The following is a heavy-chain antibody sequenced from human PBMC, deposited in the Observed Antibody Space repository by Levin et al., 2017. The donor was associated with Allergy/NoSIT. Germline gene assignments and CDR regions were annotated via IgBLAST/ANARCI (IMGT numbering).Heavy chain of an antibody. Sequence: GGSLRLSCAASGFTFSNAWMTWVRQAPGKGLEWVGRIKSKTDGGTTDYSAPVKGRFTISRDDSEHTLHLQMNNLKTEDTAVYYCTTAQAVTRDSWGQGTLVTVSS. J-gene: IGHJ4*02. D-gene: IGHD4-17*01. CDR2: IKSKTDGGTT. CDR1: GFTFSNAW. CDR3: TTAQAVTRDS. V-gene: IGHV3-15*01.